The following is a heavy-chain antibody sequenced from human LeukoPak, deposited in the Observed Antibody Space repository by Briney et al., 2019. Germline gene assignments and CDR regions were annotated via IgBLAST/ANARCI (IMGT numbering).Heavy chain of an antibody. V-gene: IGHV3-30*02. CDR1: GFTFSSYG. Sequence: GGSLRLSCAASGFTFSSYGMHWVRQAPGKGLEWVAFIRYDGSNKYYADSVKGRFTISRDNSKNTLYLQMNSLRAEDTAVYYCANADYGPSGSFDYWGQGTLVTVST. D-gene: IGHD4-17*01. CDR2: IRYDGSNK. J-gene: IGHJ4*02. CDR3: ANADYGPSGSFDY.